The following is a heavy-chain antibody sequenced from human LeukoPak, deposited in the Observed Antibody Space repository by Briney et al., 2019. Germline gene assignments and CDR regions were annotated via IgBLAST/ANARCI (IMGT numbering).Heavy chain of an antibody. CDR1: GFTFSSYS. CDR2: ISSSSSYI. CDR3: ARVPLGGLYHFDY. V-gene: IGHV3-21*01. D-gene: IGHD2-15*01. Sequence: GGSLRLSCAASGFTFSSYSMNWVRQAPGKGLEWVSSISSSSSYIYYADSVKGRFTISRDNAKNSLYLQMNSLRAEDTAVYYCARVPLGGLYHFDYWGQGTLVTVSS. J-gene: IGHJ4*02.